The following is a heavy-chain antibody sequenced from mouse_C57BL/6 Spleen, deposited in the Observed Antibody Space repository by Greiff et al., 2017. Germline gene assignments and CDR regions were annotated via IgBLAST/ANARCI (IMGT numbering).Heavy chain of an antibody. V-gene: IGHV1-62-2*01. J-gene: IGHJ3*01. CDR3: ERHGDVGYYSLFAY. CDR2: FYPGSGSI. D-gene: IGHD2-3*01. CDR1: GYTFTEYT. Sequence: QVQLQQSGAELVKPGASVKLSCKASGYTFTEYTIHWVKQRSGQGLEWIGWFYPGSGSIKYNEKFKDKATLNAEKSYSTVYMGLSRLTSDNSAVYVCERHGDVGYYSLFAYWGQGTLVTVSA.